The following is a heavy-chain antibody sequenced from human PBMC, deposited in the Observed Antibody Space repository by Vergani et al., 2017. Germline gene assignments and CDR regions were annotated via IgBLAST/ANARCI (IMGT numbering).Heavy chain of an antibody. Sequence: QVQLVQSGAEVKKPGSSVKASCKASGGTFSSYTINWVRQAPGQGLEWMGGIIPIFGTSNYAQKFQGRVTITADESTSTAYMELSSLRSEDTAVYYCATIGIAARRQRDYWGQGTLVTVSS. CDR2: IIPIFGTS. D-gene: IGHD6-6*01. V-gene: IGHV1-69*01. CDR3: ATIGIAARRQRDY. J-gene: IGHJ4*02. CDR1: GGTFSSYT.